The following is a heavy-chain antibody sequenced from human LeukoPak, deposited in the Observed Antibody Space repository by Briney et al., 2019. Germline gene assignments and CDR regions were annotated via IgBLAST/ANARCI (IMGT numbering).Heavy chain of an antibody. D-gene: IGHD3-3*01. J-gene: IGHJ6*02. Sequence: GASVKVSCTASGYTFTSYGISWVRQAPGQGLEWMGWISAYNGNTNYAQKLQGRVTMTTDTSTSTAYMELRSLRSDDTAVYYCARERFLEWLLFDGMDVWGQGTTVTVSS. CDR2: ISAYNGNT. CDR1: GYTFTSYG. CDR3: ARERFLEWLLFDGMDV. V-gene: IGHV1-18*01.